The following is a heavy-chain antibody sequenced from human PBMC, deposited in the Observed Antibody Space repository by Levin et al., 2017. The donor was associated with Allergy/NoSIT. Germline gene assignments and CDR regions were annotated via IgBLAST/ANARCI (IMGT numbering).Heavy chain of an antibody. CDR2: VKQDGSEE. Sequence: GGYLRLSCTASGFTSDSYWMSWVRQAPGKGLEWVVTVKQDGSEEYYLDSVKGRFTISRDNAKNSLYLQMNSLRAEDTAVYYCASYYCSSGSCRFDYWGQGTLVTVSS. CDR3: ASYYCSSGSCRFDY. J-gene: IGHJ4*02. D-gene: IGHD2-15*01. V-gene: IGHV3-7*01. CDR1: GFTSDSYW.